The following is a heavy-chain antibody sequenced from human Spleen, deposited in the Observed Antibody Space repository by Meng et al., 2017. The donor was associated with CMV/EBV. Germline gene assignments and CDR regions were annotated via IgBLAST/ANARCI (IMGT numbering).Heavy chain of an antibody. V-gene: IGHV4-34*01. D-gene: IGHD2-2*01. J-gene: IGHJ4*02. Sequence: GSLRLSCAVYGGSFSGYYWSWIRQPPGKGLEWIGEINHSGSTNYNPSLKSRVTISVDTSKNQFSLKLSSVTAADTAVYYCARYAYYPGFYCSSTSCRGRYFDYWGQGTLVTVSS. CDR1: GGSFSGYY. CDR3: ARYAYYPGFYCSSTSCRGRYFDY. CDR2: INHSGST.